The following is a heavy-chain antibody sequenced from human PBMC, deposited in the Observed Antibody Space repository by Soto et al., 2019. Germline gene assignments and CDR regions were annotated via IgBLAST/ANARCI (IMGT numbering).Heavy chain of an antibody. CDR2: IYYSGST. Sequence: SETLSLTCTVSGGSISSSSYYWGWIRQPPGKGLEWIGSIYYSGSTYYNPSLKSRVTISVDTSKNQFSLKLSSVTAADTAVYYFAIHIFGGLTGLDYYYYGMDVWGQGTTVTVSS. J-gene: IGHJ6*02. CDR1: GGSISSSSYY. D-gene: IGHD3-10*02. CDR3: AIHIFGGLTGLDYYYYGMDV. V-gene: IGHV4-39*01.